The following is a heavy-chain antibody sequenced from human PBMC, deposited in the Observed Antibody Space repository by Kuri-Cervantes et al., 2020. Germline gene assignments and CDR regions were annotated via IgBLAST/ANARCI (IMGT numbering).Heavy chain of an antibody. CDR2: IYYSGST. V-gene: IGHV4-61*01. D-gene: IGHD2-15*01. Sequence: GSLRLSCTVSGGSVSSGSYYWSWIRQPPGKGLEWIGYIYYSGSTNYNPSLKSRVTISVDRSKNQFSLKLSSVTAADTAVYYCARVARSNCSGGSCYSTVTTPWFDPWGQGTLVTVSS. CDR1: GGSVSSGSYY. J-gene: IGHJ5*02. CDR3: ARVARSNCSGGSCYSTVTTPWFDP.